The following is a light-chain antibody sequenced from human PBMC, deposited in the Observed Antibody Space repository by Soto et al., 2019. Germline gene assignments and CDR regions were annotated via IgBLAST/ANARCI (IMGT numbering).Light chain of an antibody. Sequence: LTQPASVSWSPGLSIAISCPGTSSAVGGYNSVSWYQQHPGKAPKLVIYDVTSRPSGVSNRFSGSKSGNTASLTISGLQAEDEGDYYCSSYRTGGSYVFGTGTKVTVL. CDR1: SSAVGGYNS. V-gene: IGLV2-14*01. CDR2: DVT. CDR3: SSYRTGGSYV. J-gene: IGLJ1*01.